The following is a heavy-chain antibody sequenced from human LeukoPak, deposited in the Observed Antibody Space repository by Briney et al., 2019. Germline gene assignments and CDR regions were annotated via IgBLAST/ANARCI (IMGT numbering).Heavy chain of an antibody. CDR1: GFSFSGHW. CDR2: ISPTGSTT. V-gene: IGHV3-74*01. CDR3: ARGPSSNWSGLDF. Sequence: GGSLRLSCAASGFSFSGHWMHWARQLPGKGLVWVSRISPTGSTTSYADSVKGRFTVSRDNARNTLYLQVNNLRAEDTAVYYCARGPSSNWSGLDFWGQGTLLTVSS. J-gene: IGHJ4*02. D-gene: IGHD6-13*01.